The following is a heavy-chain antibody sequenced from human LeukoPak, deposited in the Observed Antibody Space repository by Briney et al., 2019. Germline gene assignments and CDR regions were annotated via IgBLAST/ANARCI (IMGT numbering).Heavy chain of an antibody. V-gene: IGHV3-30-3*01. J-gene: IGHJ4*02. CDR3: ASPEFNYYDSSGYTGAFDY. CDR2: ISYDGSNK. Sequence: GGSLRLSCAASGFTFSSYAMHWVRQAPGKGLEWVAVISYDGSNKYYADSVKGRFTISRDNSKNTLYLQMNSLRAEDTAVYYCASPEFNYYDSSGYTGAFDYWGQGTLVTVSS. CDR1: GFTFSSYA. D-gene: IGHD3-22*01.